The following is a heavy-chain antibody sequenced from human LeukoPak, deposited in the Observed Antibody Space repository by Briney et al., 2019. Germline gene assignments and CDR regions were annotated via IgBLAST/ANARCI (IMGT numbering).Heavy chain of an antibody. CDR1: GFTFSNAW. CDR2: IKSKTDGGTT. CDR3: ARGIQLWEREYYFDY. V-gene: IGHV3-15*01. Sequence: GGSLRLSCAASGFTFSNAWMSWVRQAPGKGLEWVGRIKSKTDGGTTDYAAPVKGRFTISRDDSKNTLYLQMNSLRAEDTAVYYCARGIQLWEREYYFDYWGQGTLVTVSS. J-gene: IGHJ4*02. D-gene: IGHD5-18*01.